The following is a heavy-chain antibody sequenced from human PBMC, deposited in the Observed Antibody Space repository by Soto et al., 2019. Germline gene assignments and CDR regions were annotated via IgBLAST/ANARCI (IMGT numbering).Heavy chain of an antibody. CDR3: ARDWGSGWHYGMDV. Sequence: GESLKISCQASGDNFGDNFTSYWVTWVRQVPGKGLEWMGRIAPGDSHTNYSPSLEGHVTISADKSIRTAYMRWNSLRAEDTAVYYCARDWGSGWHYGMDVWGQGTTVTVSS. D-gene: IGHD6-19*01. V-gene: IGHV5-10-1*01. CDR1: GDNFGDNFTSYW. CDR2: IAPGDSHT. J-gene: IGHJ6*02.